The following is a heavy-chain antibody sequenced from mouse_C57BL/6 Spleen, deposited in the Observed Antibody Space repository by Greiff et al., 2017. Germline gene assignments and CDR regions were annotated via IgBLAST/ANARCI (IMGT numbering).Heavy chain of an antibody. D-gene: IGHD2-2*01. J-gene: IGHJ3*01. CDR1: GYTFTSYW. Sequence: VQLQQPGAELVKPGASVKMSCKASGYTFTSYWITWVKQRPGPGLEWIGDISPGSGSTNYNEKFKSKATMTVDTSSSPAYMQLSSLTTEDSAVYYCSGWGGYDAWFAYWGQGTLVTVSA. CDR3: SGWGGYDAWFAY. CDR2: ISPGSGST. V-gene: IGHV1-55*01.